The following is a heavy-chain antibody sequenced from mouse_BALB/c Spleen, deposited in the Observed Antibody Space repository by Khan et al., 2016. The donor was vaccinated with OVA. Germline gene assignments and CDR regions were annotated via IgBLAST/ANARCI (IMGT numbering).Heavy chain of an antibody. CDR1: GFTFSTYG. CDR2: INSGGHYT. D-gene: IGHD1-1*02. Sequence: VQLKESGGDLVKTGGSLKLSCAASGFTFSTYGMSWVHQTPDKRLEWVATINSGGHYTYYIDSVKGRFTISRDNAKNILYLQMTSLRSEDTAMYYCARLAYYYNSEGFAYWGQGTLVTVSA. J-gene: IGHJ3*01. V-gene: IGHV5-6*01. CDR3: ARLAYYYNSEGFAY.